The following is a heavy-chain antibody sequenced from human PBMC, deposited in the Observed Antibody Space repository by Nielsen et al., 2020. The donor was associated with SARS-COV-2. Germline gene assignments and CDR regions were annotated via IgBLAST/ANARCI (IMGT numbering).Heavy chain of an antibody. V-gene: IGHV5-51*01. CDR1: GYSFTGSW. Sequence: GESLKISCKASGYSFTGSWMGWVRQMPGKGLEWMGVIYPGAYDTRYSPSFQGQVTISADKSISTAYLQWSRLKASDTAMYYCARLGLRGAAAGTSWFDPWGQGTTVTVSS. CDR3: ARLGLRGAAAGTSWFDP. J-gene: IGHJ5*02. CDR2: IYPGAYDT. D-gene: IGHD6-13*01.